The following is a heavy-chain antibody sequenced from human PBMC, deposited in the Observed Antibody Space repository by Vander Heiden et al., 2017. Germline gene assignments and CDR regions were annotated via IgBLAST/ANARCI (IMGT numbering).Heavy chain of an antibody. CDR1: GFPFSSYS. D-gene: IGHD3-22*01. J-gene: IGHJ4*02. V-gene: IGHV3-48*02. CDR2: ISSSSSTI. CDR3: ASSLRRTVVVAPFDY. Sequence: EVQLVESGGGLVQPGGSLRLSCAASGFPFSSYSMNWVRQAPGKGLEWVSYISSSSSTIYYADSVKGRFTISRDNAKNSLYLQMNSLRDEDTAVYYCASSLRRTVVVAPFDYWGQGTLVTVSS.